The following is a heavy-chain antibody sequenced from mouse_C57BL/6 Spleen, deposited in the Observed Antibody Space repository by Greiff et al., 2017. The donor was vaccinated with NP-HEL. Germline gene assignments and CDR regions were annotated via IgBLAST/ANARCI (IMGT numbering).Heavy chain of an antibody. D-gene: IGHD1-1*01. J-gene: IGHJ2*01. Sequence: EVQLQQSGPELVKPGASVKISCKASGYSFTDYNMNWVKQSNGKSLEWIGVINPNYGTTSYNQKFKGKATLTVDQSSSTAYMQLNSLTSEDSAVYCGAKTEGSSLYYFDYWGQGTTLTVSS. CDR2: INPNYGTT. CDR3: AKTEGSSLYYFDY. CDR1: GYSFTDYN. V-gene: IGHV1-39*01.